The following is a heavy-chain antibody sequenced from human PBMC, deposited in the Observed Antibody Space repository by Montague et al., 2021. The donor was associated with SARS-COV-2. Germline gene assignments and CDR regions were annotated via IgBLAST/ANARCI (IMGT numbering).Heavy chain of an antibody. D-gene: IGHD3-10*01. CDR3: ARDRFDFGAGRQGTIDF. J-gene: IGHJ4*02. V-gene: IGHV4-4*07. CDR2: MHFTGKA. CDR1: GDSITNHY. Sequence: SETLSLTCSVSGDSITNHYWSWIRQPAGKGLEWIGRMHFTGKANFSPFFSSRLTMSADTSKDQFSLKLTSVTAADTAIYFCARDRFDFGAGRQGTIDFWGQGTLVTVSS.